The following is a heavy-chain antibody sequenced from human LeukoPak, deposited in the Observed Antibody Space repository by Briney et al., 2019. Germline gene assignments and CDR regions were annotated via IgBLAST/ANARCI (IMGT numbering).Heavy chain of an antibody. CDR3: ARGFDYGDYGANWFDP. CDR2: IYYSGST. J-gene: IGHJ5*02. Sequence: SETLSLTCTVSGGSISSGGYYWSWIRQHPGKGLEWIGYIYYSGSTNYNPSLKSRVTISVDTSKNQFSLKLSSVTAADTAVYYCARGFDYGDYGANWFDPWGQGTLVTVSS. CDR1: GGSISSGGYY. V-gene: IGHV4-31*03. D-gene: IGHD4-17*01.